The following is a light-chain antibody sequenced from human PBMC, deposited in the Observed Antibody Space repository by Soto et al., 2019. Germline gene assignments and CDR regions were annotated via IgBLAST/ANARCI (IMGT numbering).Light chain of an antibody. CDR2: KAS. J-gene: IGKJ1*01. CDR3: QQYHSYWT. Sequence: DIQMTQSPSTLSGSVGDSVTITCRASQTISSWLAWYQQKPGKAPKLLIYKASTLKSGVPSRFSGSGSGTDFTLTISCLQSEDFATYYCQQYHSYWTFGQGTKVDIK. CDR1: QTISSW. V-gene: IGKV1-5*03.